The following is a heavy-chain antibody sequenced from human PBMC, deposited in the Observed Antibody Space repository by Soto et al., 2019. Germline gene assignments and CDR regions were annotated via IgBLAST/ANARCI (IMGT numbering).Heavy chain of an antibody. CDR1: GDSVSSDSAA. J-gene: IGHJ6*02. CDR3: ASISLFRGIYV. Sequence: PSRTLSLTCVISGDSVSSDSAAWSWIRQSPSRGLEWLGRTYYRSKWNNDYAVSVRSRVTINPDTSKNQFSLQLYSLTPEDTAVYYCASISLFRGIYVWGQGT. V-gene: IGHV6-1*01. CDR2: TYYRSKWNN.